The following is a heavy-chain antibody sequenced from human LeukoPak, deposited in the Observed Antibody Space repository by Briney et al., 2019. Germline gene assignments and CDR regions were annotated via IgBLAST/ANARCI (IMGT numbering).Heavy chain of an antibody. D-gene: IGHD3-22*01. CDR2: IYYSGST. J-gene: IGHJ5*02. CDR3: ARRMYFYDSSGYGGYWLDP. V-gene: IGHV4-59*08. CDR1: GGSISSYY. Sequence: SETLSLTCTVSGGSISSYYWSWIRQPPGKGLEWIGYIYYSGSTNYNPSLKSRVTISVDTSKNQFSLKLSSVTAADTAVYYCARRMYFYDSSGYGGYWLDPWGQGTLVTVSS.